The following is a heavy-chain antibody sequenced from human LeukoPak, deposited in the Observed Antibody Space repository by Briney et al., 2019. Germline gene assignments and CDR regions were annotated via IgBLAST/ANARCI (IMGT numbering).Heavy chain of an antibody. CDR3: ARDPPHGFLEWLTFDP. D-gene: IGHD3-3*01. Sequence: ASVKVSCKASGYTFTGYYMHWVRQAPGQGLEWMGWINPNSGGTNYAQKFQGRVTMTRDTSISTAYMELSRLRSDDTAVYYCARDPPHGFLEWLTFDPWGQGTLVTVSS. CDR1: GYTFTGYY. J-gene: IGHJ5*02. CDR2: INPNSGGT. V-gene: IGHV1-2*02.